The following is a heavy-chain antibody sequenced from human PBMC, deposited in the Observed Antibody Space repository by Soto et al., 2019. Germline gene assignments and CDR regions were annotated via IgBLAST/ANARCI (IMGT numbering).Heavy chain of an antibody. D-gene: IGHD3-3*01. V-gene: IGHV3-30*18. CDR2: ISHDGSNK. J-gene: IGHJ6*02. CDR3: TKRRNVLRFLEWSSGMEV. CDR1: GFTFSSYG. Sequence: PGGSLRLSCVASGFTFSSYGMHWVRQAPGKGLEWVAFISHDGSNKYYADSMKGRISMSRDNSKSTVYLQMSSLRAEDTAVYYCTKRRNVLRFLEWSSGMEVWGQGTTVTVSS.